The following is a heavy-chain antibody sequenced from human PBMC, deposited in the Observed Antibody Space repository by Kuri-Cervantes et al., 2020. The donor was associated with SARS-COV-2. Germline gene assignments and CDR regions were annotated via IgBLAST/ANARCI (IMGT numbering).Heavy chain of an antibody. CDR3: ASYVVVPAAPLDY. V-gene: IGHV4-34*01. CDR2: IYYSGST. D-gene: IGHD2-2*01. Sequence: ESLKISCAVYGGSFSGYYWSWIRQPPGKGLEWIGSIYYSGSTYYNPSLKSRVTISVDTSKNQFSLKLSSVTAADTAVYYCASYVVVPAAPLDYWGQGTLVTVSS. J-gene: IGHJ4*02. CDR1: GGSFSGYY.